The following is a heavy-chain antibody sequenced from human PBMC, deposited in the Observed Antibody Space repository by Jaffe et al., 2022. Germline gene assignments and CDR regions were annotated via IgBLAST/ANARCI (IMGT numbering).Heavy chain of an antibody. J-gene: IGHJ4*02. CDR1: GGSISSSSYY. V-gene: IGHV4-39*01. Sequence: QLQLQESGPGLVKPSETLSLTCTVSGGSISSSSYYWGWIRQPPGKGLEWIGSIYYSGSTYYNPSLKSRVTISVDTSKNQFSLKLSSVTAADTAVYYCARSREYDYIWGSYLSSPGGYFDYWGQGTLVTVSS. D-gene: IGHD3-16*02. CDR2: IYYSGST. CDR3: ARSREYDYIWGSYLSSPGGYFDY.